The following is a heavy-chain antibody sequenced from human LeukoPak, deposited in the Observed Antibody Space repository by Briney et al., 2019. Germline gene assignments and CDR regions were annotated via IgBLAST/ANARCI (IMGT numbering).Heavy chain of an antibody. Sequence: GGSLRLSCAASGFTFSSYWMSWVRQAPGKGLEWVANIKQDGSEKYYVNSVKGRFTISRDNAKNSLYLQMNSLRAEDTAVYYCARDDLGDRLNFWGQGTLVTVSS. CDR2: IKQDGSEK. J-gene: IGHJ4*02. D-gene: IGHD2-21*02. CDR3: ARDDLGDRLNF. V-gene: IGHV3-7*01. CDR1: GFTFSSYW.